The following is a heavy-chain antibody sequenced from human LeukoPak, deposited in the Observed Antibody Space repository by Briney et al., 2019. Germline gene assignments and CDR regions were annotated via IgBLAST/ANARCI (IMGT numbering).Heavy chain of an antibody. J-gene: IGHJ6*02. CDR3: ARVGDIVVVPAANYGMDV. D-gene: IGHD2-2*01. CDR1: GYSISSGYY. Sequence: PSETLSLTCSVSGYSISSGYYWGWIRQPPGKGLEWIGSIYHSGSTLYNPSLRSRITISLDTSKNHFSLKLSSVTAADTAVYYCARVGDIVVVPAANYGMDVWGQGTMVTVSS. CDR2: IYHSGST. V-gene: IGHV4-38-2*02.